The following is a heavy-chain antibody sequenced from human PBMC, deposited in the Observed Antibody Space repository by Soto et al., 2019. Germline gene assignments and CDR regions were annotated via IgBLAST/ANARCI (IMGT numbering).Heavy chain of an antibody. CDR2: IDPSDSYT. CDR3: ARLGSSSRTHYYYYGMDV. Sequence: GESLKISCKGSGYSFTSYWISWVRQMPGKGLEWMGRIDPSDSYTNYSPSFQGHVTISADKSISTAYLQWSSLKASDTAMYYCARLGSSSRTHYYYYGMDVWGQGTTVTVSS. CDR1: GYSFTSYW. J-gene: IGHJ6*02. D-gene: IGHD6-6*01. V-gene: IGHV5-10-1*01.